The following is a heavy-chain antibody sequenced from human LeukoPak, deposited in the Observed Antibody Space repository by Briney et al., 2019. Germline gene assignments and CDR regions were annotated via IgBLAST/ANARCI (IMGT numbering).Heavy chain of an antibody. V-gene: IGHV4-34*01. J-gene: IGHJ4*02. CDR2: INHSGST. CDR3: ARGVRYFDWLSLWNY. Sequence: SETLSLTCAVYGGSFSGYFWSWIRQPPGKELEWIGEINHSGSTNYNPSLKSRVTMSVDTSKNQFSLKLSSVTAADTAVYYCARGVRYFDWLSLWNYWGQGTLVTVSS. CDR1: GGSFSGYF. D-gene: IGHD3-9*01.